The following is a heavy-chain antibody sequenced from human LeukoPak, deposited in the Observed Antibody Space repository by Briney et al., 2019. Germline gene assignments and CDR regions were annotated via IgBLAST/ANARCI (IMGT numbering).Heavy chain of an antibody. V-gene: IGHV3-33*01. CDR3: ARDQSSSSWYLRY. CDR2: IWYDGSNK. Sequence: GGSLRLSCAASGFTFSSYGMHWVRQAPGKGLEWVAVIWYDGSNKYYADSVKGRFTISRDNSKNTLYLQMNSLRAEDTAVYYCARDQSSSSWYLRYWGQGTLVTVSS. CDR1: GFTFSSYG. D-gene: IGHD6-13*01. J-gene: IGHJ4*02.